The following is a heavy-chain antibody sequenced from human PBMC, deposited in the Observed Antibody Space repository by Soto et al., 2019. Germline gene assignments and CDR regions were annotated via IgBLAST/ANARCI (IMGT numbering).Heavy chain of an antibody. CDR2: INHSGST. D-gene: IGHD2-15*01. CDR3: ARKSPPALCRGGSCSSVDY. Sequence: ETLSVTCAVYGGSFSGYYWSWIRQPPGKGLEWIGEINHSGSTNYNPSLKSRVTISVDTSKNQFSLKLSSVTAADTAVYYCARKSPPALCRGGSCSSVDYGGQGTLVTVSS. CDR1: GGSFSGYY. J-gene: IGHJ4*02. V-gene: IGHV4-34*01.